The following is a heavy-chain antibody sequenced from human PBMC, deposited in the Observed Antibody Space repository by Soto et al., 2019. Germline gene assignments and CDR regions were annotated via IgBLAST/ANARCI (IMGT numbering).Heavy chain of an antibody. CDR3: ARGRSSGYYQYYYYGMDV. CDR2: INHSGST. J-gene: IGHJ6*02. D-gene: IGHD3-22*01. V-gene: IGHV4-34*01. CDR1: GGSFSSYY. Sequence: PSETLSLTCTVYGGSFSSYYWSWIRQPPGKGLEWIGEINHSGSTNYNPSLKSRVTISVDTSKNQFSLKLSPVTAADTAVYYCARGRSSGYYQYYYYGMDVWGQGTTVTVSS.